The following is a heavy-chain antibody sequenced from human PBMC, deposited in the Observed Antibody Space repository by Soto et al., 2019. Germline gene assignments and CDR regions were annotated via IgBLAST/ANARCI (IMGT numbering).Heavy chain of an antibody. CDR1: GGAISSYY. Sequence: SETLSLTCTVSGGAISSYYWSWIRQPPGKGLEWIGYIYYSGSTNYSPSLKSRVTISVDTSKNQFSLKLSSVTAADTAVYYCARASGSYEFDYWGQGTLVTVSS. V-gene: IGHV4-59*01. D-gene: IGHD1-26*01. CDR2: IYYSGST. J-gene: IGHJ4*02. CDR3: ARASGSYEFDY.